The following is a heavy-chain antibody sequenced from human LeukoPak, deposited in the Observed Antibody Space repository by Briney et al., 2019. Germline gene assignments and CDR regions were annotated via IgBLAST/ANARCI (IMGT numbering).Heavy chain of an antibody. CDR3: ARIIAAAIFGY. V-gene: IGHV3-48*03. Sequence: GSLRLSCAASGFSFSSYEMNWVRQAPGKGLEWVSYISSSGSTIYYADSVKGRFTISRDNAKNSLDLQMNSLRAEDTAVYYCARIIAAAIFGYWGQGTLVTVSS. D-gene: IGHD6-13*01. CDR1: GFSFSSYE. J-gene: IGHJ4*02. CDR2: ISSSGSTI.